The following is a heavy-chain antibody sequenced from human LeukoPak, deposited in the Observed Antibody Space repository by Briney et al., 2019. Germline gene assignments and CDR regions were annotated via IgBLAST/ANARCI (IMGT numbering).Heavy chain of an antibody. J-gene: IGHJ4*02. D-gene: IGHD6-6*01. Sequence: XMXWINPNSGATNYAQKFQGRVTMTRDTSINTAYMELTSLKSDDTAVYYCAREHSSSSGKVFDYWGQGTLVTVSS. CDR3: AREHSSSSGKVFDY. CDR2: INPNSGAT. V-gene: IGHV1-2*02.